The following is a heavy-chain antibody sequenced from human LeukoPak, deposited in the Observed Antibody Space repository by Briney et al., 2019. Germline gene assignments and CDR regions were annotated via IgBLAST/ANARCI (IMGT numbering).Heavy chain of an antibody. CDR2: IRGSGDRT. CDR3: ARNLPVVVAAYFDY. D-gene: IGHD2-15*01. CDR1: GFTFSSYA. J-gene: IGHJ4*02. Sequence: GGSLRLSCAASGFTFSSYAMSWVRQAPGKGLEWVSAIRGSGDRTHYADSVKGRFTISRDNAKNSLYLQMNSLRAEDTAVYYCARNLPVVVAAYFDYWGQGTLVTVSS. V-gene: IGHV3-23*01.